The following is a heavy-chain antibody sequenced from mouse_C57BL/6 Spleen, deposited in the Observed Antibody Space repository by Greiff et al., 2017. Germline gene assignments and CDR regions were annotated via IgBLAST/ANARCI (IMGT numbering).Heavy chain of an antibody. CDR1: GYTFTSYW. D-gene: IGHD1-1*01. CDR2: IDPSDSYT. CDR3: ALITH. Sequence: VQLQQPGAELVMPGASVKLSCKASGYTFTSYWMHWVKQRPGQGLEWIGEIDPSDSYTNYNQKFKGKSTLTVDKSSSTAYMQLSSLTSEYSAVYYCALITHWGQGTTLTVSS. V-gene: IGHV1-69*01. J-gene: IGHJ2*01.